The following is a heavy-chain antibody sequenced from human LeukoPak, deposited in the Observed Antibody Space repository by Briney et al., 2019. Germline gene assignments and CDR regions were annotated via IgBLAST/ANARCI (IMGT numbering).Heavy chain of an antibody. Sequence: SQTLSLTCTVSGGSISSGDYYWSWIRQPPGKGLEWIGYIYYSGSTYYNPSLKSRVTISVDRSKNQFSLKLSSVTAADTAVYYCARVLEWLGAFDIWGQGTMVTVSS. J-gene: IGHJ3*02. CDR2: IYYSGST. D-gene: IGHD3-3*01. CDR3: ARVLEWLGAFDI. CDR1: GGSISSGDYY. V-gene: IGHV4-30-4*01.